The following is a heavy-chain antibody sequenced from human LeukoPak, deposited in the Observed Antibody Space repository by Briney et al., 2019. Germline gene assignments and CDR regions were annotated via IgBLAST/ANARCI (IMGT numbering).Heavy chain of an antibody. V-gene: IGHV3-23*01. CDR2: ISDSGSST. Sequence: GSLRLSCAASGLTFSSYAMSWVRQAPGKGLEWVSAISDSGSSTYYADSVKGRFTISRDNSKNSLYLQMSSLRAEDTAVYYCARDGTAPGLYFDLWGQGTLVTVSS. J-gene: IGHJ4*01. CDR1: GLTFSSYA. CDR3: ARDGTAPGLYFDL. D-gene: IGHD6-13*01.